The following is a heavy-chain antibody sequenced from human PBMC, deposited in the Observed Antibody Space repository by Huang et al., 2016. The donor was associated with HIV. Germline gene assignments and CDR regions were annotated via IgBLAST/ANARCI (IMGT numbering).Heavy chain of an antibody. J-gene: IGHJ4*01. CDR3: ARGFQAKPGDY. CDR1: GFTFRSYW. Sequence: EVHLVESGGGLVRPGRSLRLSCAASGFTFRSYWMNWVRQAPGRGLEWWANINLDGRERFYVDSVRGRFTISRDNANNSVSLQLNSLKAEDTGVYYCARGFQAKPGDYWGQEPWSPSLQ. CDR2: INLDGRER. V-gene: IGHV3-7*01.